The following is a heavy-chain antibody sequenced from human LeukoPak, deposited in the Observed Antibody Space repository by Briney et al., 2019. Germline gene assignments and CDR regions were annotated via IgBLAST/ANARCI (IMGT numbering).Heavy chain of an antibody. Sequence: GGSLRLACAASGFTFSSYSMNWVSQAPGKGLEWVSSISSSSSYIYYADSVKGRFTISRDNAKNSLYLQMNSLRAEDTAVYYCAREAYYYYYMDVWGKGTTVTVSS. CDR1: GFTFSSYS. J-gene: IGHJ6*03. CDR3: AREAYYYYYMDV. CDR2: ISSSSSYI. V-gene: IGHV3-21*01.